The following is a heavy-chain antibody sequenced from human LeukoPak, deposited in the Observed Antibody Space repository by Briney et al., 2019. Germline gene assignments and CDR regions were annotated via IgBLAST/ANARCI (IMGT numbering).Heavy chain of an antibody. V-gene: IGHV3-30*03. D-gene: IGHD3-10*01. CDR2: ISYDGSNK. CDR3: ARYTLWFGELSY. CDR1: GFTFSSYG. Sequence: PGGSLRLSCAASGFTFSSYGMHWVRQAPGKGLEWVAVISYDGSNKYYADSVKGRFTISRDNAKNSLYLQMNSLRAEDTAVYYCARYTLWFGELSYWGQGTLVTVSS. J-gene: IGHJ4*02.